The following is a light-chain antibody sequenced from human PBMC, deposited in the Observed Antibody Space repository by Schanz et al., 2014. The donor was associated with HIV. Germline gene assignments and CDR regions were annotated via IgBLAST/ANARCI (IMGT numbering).Light chain of an antibody. CDR2: GAS. Sequence: IQMTQSPATLSASVGDRVTITCRASQSIGDSLAWLQQKPGRAPKRLIYGASSLQSGVPSRFIGSGSGTEFTLTISSLQPEDFATYYCQQSYTTPWTFGQGTKVEIK. CDR3: QQSYTTPWT. J-gene: IGKJ1*01. V-gene: IGKV1-5*01. CDR1: QSIGDS.